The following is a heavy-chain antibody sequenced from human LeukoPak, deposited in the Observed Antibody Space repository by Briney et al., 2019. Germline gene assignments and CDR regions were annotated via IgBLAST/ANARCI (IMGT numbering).Heavy chain of an antibody. V-gene: IGHV3-21*01. CDR2: ISSRSNYI. D-gene: IGHD4-11*01. Sequence: GGSLRLSCAASGYTLSSFGMNWVRRAPGKGREGVSCISSRSNYIYYADSVKGRFTISRENAKNSLYLQMNSLRAEDTAVYYCARELLTYSNHKLGHYMDVWGKGTTVTVSS. J-gene: IGHJ6*03. CDR3: ARELLTYSNHKLGHYMDV. CDR1: GYTLSSFG.